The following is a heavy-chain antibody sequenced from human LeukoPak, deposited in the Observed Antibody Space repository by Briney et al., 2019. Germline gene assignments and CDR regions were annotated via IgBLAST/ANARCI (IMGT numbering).Heavy chain of an antibody. CDR2: ISDRSDKT. Sequence: GGSLRLSCAASGSTVSSNYMSWVRQAPGKGLEWVSTISDRSDKTYYADSVRGRFTISRDNSKNTLFLQMNSLRAEDTAVYYCAKPSYGDPLDAFDIWGQGTMVTVSS. CDR3: AKPSYGDPLDAFDI. D-gene: IGHD4-17*01. J-gene: IGHJ3*02. CDR1: GSTVSSNY. V-gene: IGHV3-23*01.